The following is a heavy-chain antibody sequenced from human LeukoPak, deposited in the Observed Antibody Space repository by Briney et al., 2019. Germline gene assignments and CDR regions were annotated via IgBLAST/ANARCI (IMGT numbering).Heavy chain of an antibody. CDR3: ASNYYYYYGMDV. V-gene: IGHV4-4*07. Sequence: SETLSLTCTVSGGSISNYYWSWLRQPAGKGLEWIGRIYTSGSTNYNPSLKSRVTMSVDTSKNQFSLKLSSVTAADTAVYYCASNYYYYYGMDVWGQGTTVTVSS. CDR2: IYTSGST. J-gene: IGHJ6*02. CDR1: GGSISNYY.